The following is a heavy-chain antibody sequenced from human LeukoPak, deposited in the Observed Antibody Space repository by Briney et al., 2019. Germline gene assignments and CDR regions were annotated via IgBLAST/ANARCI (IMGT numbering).Heavy chain of an antibody. Sequence: SETLSLTCTVSGGSISSGSYYWSWIRQPPGKGLEWIGSIYYSGNTYYNASVKSLVTISIDSSKNQLSLMHSCVTAADTAVYYCARQTGSRLFTLPGGQGTLVTVSS. CDR3: ARQTGSRLFTLP. J-gene: IGHJ4*02. CDR2: IYYSGNT. D-gene: IGHD3/OR15-3a*01. V-gene: IGHV4-39*01. CDR1: GGSISSGSYY.